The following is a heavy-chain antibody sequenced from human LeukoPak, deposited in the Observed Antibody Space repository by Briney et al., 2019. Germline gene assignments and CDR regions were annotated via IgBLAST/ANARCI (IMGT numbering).Heavy chain of an antibody. CDR3: AKLGAGGYYSYMDV. CDR2: VSTDGTP. Sequence: GGSLRLPCAVSGFTFGNYAMAWVRQAPGKGLESVSSVSTDGTPYYADSVKGRFTISRDNSKNTLHLQMNSLRAEDTAVYYCAKLGAGGYYSYMDVWGKGTTVIVSS. D-gene: IGHD3-16*01. CDR1: GFTFGNYA. V-gene: IGHV3-23*01. J-gene: IGHJ6*03.